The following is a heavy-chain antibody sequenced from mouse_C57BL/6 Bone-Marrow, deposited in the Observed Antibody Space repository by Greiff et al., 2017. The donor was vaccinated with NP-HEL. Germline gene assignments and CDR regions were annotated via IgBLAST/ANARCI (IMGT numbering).Heavy chain of an antibody. V-gene: IGHV1-72*01. J-gene: IGHJ2*01. CDR3: AREDGDDYYGRFDY. CDR2: IDPNSGGT. CDR1: GYTFTSYW. Sequence: QVQLQQSGAELVKPGASVKLSCKASGYTFTSYWMHWVKQRPGRGLEWIGRIDPNSGGTKYNEKFKSKATLTVDKPSSTAYMQLSSLTSEDSAVYYCAREDGDDYYGRFDYWGQGTTLTVSS. D-gene: IGHD1-1*01.